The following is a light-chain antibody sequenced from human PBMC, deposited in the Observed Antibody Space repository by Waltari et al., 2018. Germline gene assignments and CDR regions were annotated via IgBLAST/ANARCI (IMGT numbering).Light chain of an antibody. V-gene: IGLV3-21*04. CDR1: DIGTKR. J-gene: IGLJ2*01. CDR2: YDS. Sequence: SYVLTQPLSVSVAPGATARISCGGNDIGTKRVHWFQQRPSQAPVLVIYYDSDRPSGIPVRFSGFKSGNTATLTISRVEAGDEADYYCQVWDTTSNHRVFGGGTKLTVL. CDR3: QVWDTTSNHRV.